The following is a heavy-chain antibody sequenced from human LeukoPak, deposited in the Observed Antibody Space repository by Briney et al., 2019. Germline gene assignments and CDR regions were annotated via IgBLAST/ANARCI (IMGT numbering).Heavy chain of an antibody. CDR1: GGTFTSYA. D-gene: IGHD2-21*02. V-gene: IGHV1-69*05. CDR3: AIVSLSYCCGDCYGPHNWFDH. J-gene: IGHJ5*02. Sequence: SVTVSCKASGGTFTSYAISWVRQAPGHRLEWMGRIIPFFATANYAQKFPGRVTMTTYASTRAAYMELSSLRSEDTAVYYCAIVSLSYCCGDCYGPHNWFDHWGQGTLVTVSS. CDR2: IIPFFATA.